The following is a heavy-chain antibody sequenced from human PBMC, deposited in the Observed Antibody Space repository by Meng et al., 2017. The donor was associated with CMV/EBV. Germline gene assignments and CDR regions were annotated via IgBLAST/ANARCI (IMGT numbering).Heavy chain of an antibody. CDR3: AREGRLVPSQPDY. CDR2: IYYSGST. J-gene: IGHJ4*02. Sequence: SETLSLTCTVSGGSVSSGSYYWSWLRQPPGKGLEWIGYIYYSGSTNYNPSLKSRVTISVDTYKNQFSLKLSSVTAADTAVYSCAREGRLVPSQPDYWGQGTLVTVSS. D-gene: IGHD2-8*01. V-gene: IGHV4-61*01. CDR1: GGSVSSGSYY.